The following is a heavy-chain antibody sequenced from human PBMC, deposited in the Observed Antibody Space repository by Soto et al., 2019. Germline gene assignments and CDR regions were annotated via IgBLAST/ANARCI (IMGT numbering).Heavy chain of an antibody. CDR2: IIPLFDTT. D-gene: IGHD3-22*01. CDR1: GGAFSSYA. Sequence: QVQLVQSGGEVKKPGSSVKVSCKASGGAFSSYAISWVRQVPGQGLEWMGGIIPLFDTTNYAQKFQGRVSITADESTITAYMELSSLISEDTAVYYCARDLADEAIYYYASGGYRYRSGFDIWGKGTMVTVSS. CDR3: ARDLADEAIYYYASGGYRYRSGFDI. V-gene: IGHV1-69*01. J-gene: IGHJ3*02.